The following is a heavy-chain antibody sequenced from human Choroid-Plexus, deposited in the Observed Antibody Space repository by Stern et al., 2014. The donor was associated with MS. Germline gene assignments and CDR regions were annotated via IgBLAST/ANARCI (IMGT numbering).Heavy chain of an antibody. J-gene: IGHJ5*02. V-gene: IGHV3-30*18. Sequence: VHLVESGGGVVQPGRPLRLSCVASGFPFGSCAMHWVRQAPGKGLEWVAGVSYDGSNKYYADSVKGLFTISRDNSQNTLYMQMSSLRPEDTAVYYCAKYRQYLTYFFDHWGQGSLVTVSS. CDR2: VSYDGSNK. CDR1: GFPFGSCA. CDR3: AKYRQYLTYFFDH. D-gene: IGHD2/OR15-2a*01.